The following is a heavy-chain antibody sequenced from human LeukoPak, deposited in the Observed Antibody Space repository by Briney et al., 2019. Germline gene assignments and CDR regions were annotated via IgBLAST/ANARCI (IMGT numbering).Heavy chain of an antibody. D-gene: IGHD6-6*01. V-gene: IGHV3-7*01. CDR1: GFTFSDYW. CDR3: ATQKIYSSSSADDY. Sequence: GGSLRLSCAASGFTFSDYWMHWVRQAPGKGLEWVANIKQDGSAKYYVDSVKGRFTISRDNAKNSLYLQMNSLRAEDTAVYYCATQKIYSSSSADDYWGQGTLVTVSS. J-gene: IGHJ4*02. CDR2: IKQDGSAK.